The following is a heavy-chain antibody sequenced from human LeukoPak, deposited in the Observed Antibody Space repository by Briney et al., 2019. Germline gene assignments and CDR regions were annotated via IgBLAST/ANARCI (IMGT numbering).Heavy chain of an antibody. CDR3: ARARGYYDSSGYYDYFDY. Sequence: ASVKVSCKASGYTFTGYYMHWVRQAPGQGLEWMGWINPNSGGTNYAQKFRGRVTMTRDTSISTAYMELSRLRSDDTAVYYCARARGYYDSSGYYDYFDYWGQGTLVTVSS. J-gene: IGHJ4*02. D-gene: IGHD3-22*01. CDR1: GYTFTGYY. CDR2: INPNSGGT. V-gene: IGHV1-2*02.